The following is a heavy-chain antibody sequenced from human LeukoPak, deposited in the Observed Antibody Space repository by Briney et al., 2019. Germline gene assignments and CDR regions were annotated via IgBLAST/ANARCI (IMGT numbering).Heavy chain of an antibody. CDR3: ARGTTDIVADISDAFDI. CDR1: GFTFSAFA. J-gene: IGHJ3*02. Sequence: GRSLTLSCAASGFTFSAFAMHWVRQTPGKGLEWVAAISYDARNKYYAVSVRGRFTISRDNSRNTLFLQLNSLKAEDTAVYFCARGTTDIVADISDAFDIWGQGSVVTVSS. D-gene: IGHD5-12*01. CDR2: ISYDARNK. V-gene: IGHV3-30*04.